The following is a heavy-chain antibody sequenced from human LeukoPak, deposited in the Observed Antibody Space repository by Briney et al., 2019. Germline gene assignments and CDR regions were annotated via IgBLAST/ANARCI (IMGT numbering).Heavy chain of an antibody. CDR3: AKDYGDYRHYYSYYMDV. Sequence: PGGSLRLSCAASGFTFDDYAMHWVRQARGKGLEWVSLISGDGGSTYYADSVKGRFTISRDNSKNSLYLQMNSLRTEDTALYYCAKDYGDYRHYYSYYMDVWGKGTTVTVSS. CDR2: ISGDGGST. CDR1: GFTFDDYA. V-gene: IGHV3-43*02. D-gene: IGHD4-17*01. J-gene: IGHJ6*03.